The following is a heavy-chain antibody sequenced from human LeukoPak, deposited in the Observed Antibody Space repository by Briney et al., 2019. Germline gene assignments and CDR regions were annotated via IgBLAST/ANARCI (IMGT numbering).Heavy chain of an antibody. D-gene: IGHD1-14*01. CDR3: ARETATGWFDP. J-gene: IGHJ5*02. CDR2: IYYSGST. CDR1: GGSISSYY. V-gene: IGHV4-59*01. Sequence: SETLSLTCTVSGGSISSYYWSWIRQPPGKGLEWIGYIYYSGSTDYNPSLKSRVTISVDTSKNQFSLKLSSVTAADTAVYYCARETATGWFDPWGQGTLVTVSS.